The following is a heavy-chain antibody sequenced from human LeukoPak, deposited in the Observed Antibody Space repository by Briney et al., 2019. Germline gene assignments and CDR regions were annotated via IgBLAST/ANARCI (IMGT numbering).Heavy chain of an antibody. D-gene: IGHD1-7*01. J-gene: IGHJ3*02. V-gene: IGHV1-8*01. CDR3: ARRRLELLRDGFDI. CDR1: GYTFTSYD. Sequence: EASVTVSCKASGYTFTSYDINWVRQATGQGLEWMGWMNPNSGNTGYAQKFQGRVTMTRNTSISTAYMELSSLRSEDTAVYYCARRRLELLRDGFDIWGQGTMVTVSS. CDR2: MNPNSGNT.